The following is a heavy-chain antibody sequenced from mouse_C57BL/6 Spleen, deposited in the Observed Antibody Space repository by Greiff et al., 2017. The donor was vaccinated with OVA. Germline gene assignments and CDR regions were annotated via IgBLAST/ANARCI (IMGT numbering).Heavy chain of an antibody. CDR1: GFTFSSYA. Sequence: EVQLVESGGGLVKPGGSLKLSCAASGFTFSSYAMSWVRQTPEKRLEWVATISDGGSYTYYPDNVKGRFTISRDNAKNNLYLQMSHLKSEDTAMYYCAREVRSWYFDVWGTGTTVTVSS. CDR3: AREVRSWYFDV. V-gene: IGHV5-4*01. CDR2: ISDGGSYT. J-gene: IGHJ1*03.